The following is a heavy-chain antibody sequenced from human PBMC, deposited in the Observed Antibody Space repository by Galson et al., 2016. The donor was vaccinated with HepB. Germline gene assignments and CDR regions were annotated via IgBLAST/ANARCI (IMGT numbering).Heavy chain of an antibody. J-gene: IGHJ4*02. D-gene: IGHD5-18*01. CDR3: ARDCRFPGYGLYYFDY. V-gene: IGHV1-18*01. CDR2: ISSYNGNT. CDR1: GYNFRNYA. Sequence: SVKVSCKGSGYNFRNYAISWVRQAPGQGPEWMGWISSYNGNTNFAQKFQGRLSMTTDTSTSTAYMEMRDLRSDDTAVYYCARDCRFPGYGLYYFDYWGQGTLVTVSS.